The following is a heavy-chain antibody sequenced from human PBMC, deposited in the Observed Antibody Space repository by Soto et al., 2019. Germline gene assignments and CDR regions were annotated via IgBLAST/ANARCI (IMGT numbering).Heavy chain of an antibody. CDR1: GGSISSGGYY. J-gene: IGHJ5*02. D-gene: IGHD1-26*01. V-gene: IGHV4-31*03. CDR3: PRVSPTDWLDP. Sequence: PSETLSLTCTVSGGSISSGGYYWSWIRQHPGKGLEWIGYIYYSGSTYYNPSLKSRVTISVDTSKNQFSLKLSSVTAADTAVYYCPRVSPTDWLDPWGQGTLVTVSS. CDR2: IYYSGST.